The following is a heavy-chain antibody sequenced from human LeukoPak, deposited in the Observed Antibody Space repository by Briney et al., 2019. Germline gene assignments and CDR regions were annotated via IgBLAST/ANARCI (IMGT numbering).Heavy chain of an antibody. Sequence: GGSLRLSCAASGFTFSSYSMNWARQAPGKGLEWVSFISSSGDAIYYADSVKGRFTISKDNAKNTVYLQMNSLRAEDTAVYYCVSFYETYWGRGTLVTVSS. CDR3: VSFYETY. J-gene: IGHJ4*02. CDR1: GFTFSSYS. D-gene: IGHD2/OR15-2a*01. CDR2: ISSSGDAI. V-gene: IGHV3-21*01.